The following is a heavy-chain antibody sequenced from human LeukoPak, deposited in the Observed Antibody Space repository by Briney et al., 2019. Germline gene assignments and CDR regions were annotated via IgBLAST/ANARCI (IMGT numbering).Heavy chain of an antibody. J-gene: IGHJ4*02. V-gene: IGHV3-23*01. CDR3: ALPGYCSSTSCYGGFDY. Sequence: GRSLRLSCAASGFTFSSYAMHWVRQVPGKGLEWVSAISGSGGSTYYADSVKGRFTISRDNSKNTLYLQMNSLRAEDTAVYYCALPGYCSSTSCYGGFDYWGQGTLVTVSS. D-gene: IGHD2-2*01. CDR2: ISGSGGST. CDR1: GFTFSSYA.